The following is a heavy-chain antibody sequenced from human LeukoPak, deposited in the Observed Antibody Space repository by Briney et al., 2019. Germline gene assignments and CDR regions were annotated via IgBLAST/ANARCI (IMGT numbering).Heavy chain of an antibody. CDR2: IRSKTYGETT. CDR1: GCRCGDYA. Sequence: GVSMRLCCTSSGCRCGDYAMSWVRQAPGKGLKTGGFIRSKTYGETTEYAASVKGRFTISRDDSKSIAYLQMNSLKTEDTAAYYCTRVAGDWGPADFWGQGTLVTVSS. CDR3: TRVAGDWGPADF. V-gene: IGHV3-49*04. D-gene: IGHD2-21*02. J-gene: IGHJ4*02.